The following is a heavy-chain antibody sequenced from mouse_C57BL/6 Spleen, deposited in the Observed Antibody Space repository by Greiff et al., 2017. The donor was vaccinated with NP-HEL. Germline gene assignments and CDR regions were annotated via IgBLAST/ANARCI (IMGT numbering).Heavy chain of an antibody. V-gene: IGHV5-17*01. CDR3: ARRNGYLRFAY. J-gene: IGHJ3*01. Sequence: EVQLVESGGGLVKPGGSLKLSCAASGFTFSDYGMHWVRQAPEKGLEWVAYISSGSSTIYYADTVKGRFTISRDNAKNTLFLQMTSLRSEDTSMYYCARRNGYLRFAYWGQGTLVTVSA. CDR2: ISSGSSTI. D-gene: IGHD2-3*01. CDR1: GFTFSDYG.